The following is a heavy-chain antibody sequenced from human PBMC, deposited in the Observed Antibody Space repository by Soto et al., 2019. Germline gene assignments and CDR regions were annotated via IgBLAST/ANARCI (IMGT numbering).Heavy chain of an antibody. CDR1: GGSISSDY. D-gene: IGHD3-22*01. CDR2: IYYSGST. V-gene: IGHV4-59*01. J-gene: IGHJ5*02. Sequence: SETLSLTCTVSGGSISSDYWSWIRQPPGNGLEWIGYIYYSGSTNYNPSLKSRVTISVDTSKNQFSLKLSSVTAADTAVYYCARALYYYDSSGYTNWFDPWGQGTLVTVSS. CDR3: ARALYYYDSSGYTNWFDP.